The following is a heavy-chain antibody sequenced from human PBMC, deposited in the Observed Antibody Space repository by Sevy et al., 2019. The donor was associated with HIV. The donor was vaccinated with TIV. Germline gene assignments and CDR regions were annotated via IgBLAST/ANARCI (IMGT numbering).Heavy chain of an antibody. J-gene: IGHJ3*02. CDR1: GYTFTSYG. CDR2: ISAYNGNT. Sequence: ASVKVSCKASGYTFTSYGISWVRQAPGQGLEWMGWISAYNGNTNFPQKLQARVTMTTDTSTSTAYMELRSLRSDDTAVYYCASDPLGYCISTSCQHDAFDIWGQGTMVTVSS. V-gene: IGHV1-18*01. D-gene: IGHD2-2*01. CDR3: ASDPLGYCISTSCQHDAFDI.